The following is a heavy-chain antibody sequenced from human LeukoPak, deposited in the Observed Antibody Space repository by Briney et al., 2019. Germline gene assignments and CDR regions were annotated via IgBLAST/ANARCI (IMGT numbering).Heavy chain of an antibody. Sequence: SETLSLTCTVSGYSISSGYYWGWIRQPPGKGLEWIGSIYHSGSTYYNPSLKSRVTISVDTSKNQFSLKLSSVTAADTAVYYCARDTAMAQPNSADYWGQGTLVTVSS. CDR2: IYHSGST. V-gene: IGHV4-38-2*02. CDR3: ARDTAMAQPNSADY. J-gene: IGHJ4*02. CDR1: GYSISSGYY. D-gene: IGHD5-18*01.